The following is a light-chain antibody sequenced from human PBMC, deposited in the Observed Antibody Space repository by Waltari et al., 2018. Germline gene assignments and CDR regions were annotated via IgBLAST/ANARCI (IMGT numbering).Light chain of an antibody. CDR3: QQYYSTPS. J-gene: IGKJ2*01. CDR2: WAS. V-gene: IGKV4-1*01. Sequence: DIVMTQSPDSLAVSLGERATINCKSSQRVLYSSNNKKYLAWYQQKPGQPPKLLIYWASTRESGVPDRFSGSGSGTDFTLTISSLQAEDVAVYYCQQYYSTPSFGQGTKLEIK. CDR1: QRVLYSSNNKKY.